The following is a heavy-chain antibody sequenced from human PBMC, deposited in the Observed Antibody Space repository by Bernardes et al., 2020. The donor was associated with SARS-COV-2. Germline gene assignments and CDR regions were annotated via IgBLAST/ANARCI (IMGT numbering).Heavy chain of an antibody. CDR1: GASLNSGNYY. Sequence: SESLSLTCTVSGASLNSGNYYWIWIRPPAGKGLEYIGRFHTGQGTRYNPSLESRVTISIDTSKSQFSLELNSVTAADTAVDYCALTSVVPWAFDVWGPGTMVTVSS. D-gene: IGHD4-17*01. J-gene: IGHJ3*01. CDR3: ALTSVVPWAFDV. CDR2: FHTGQGT. V-gene: IGHV4-61*02.